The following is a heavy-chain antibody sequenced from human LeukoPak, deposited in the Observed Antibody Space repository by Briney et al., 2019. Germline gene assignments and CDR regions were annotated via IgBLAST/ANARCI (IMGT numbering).Heavy chain of an antibody. V-gene: IGHV4-30-4*01. J-gene: IGHJ6*03. CDR3: ARALNFWSGWYYYMDV. CDR2: IYYSGST. CDR1: GGSISSGDYY. D-gene: IGHD3-3*01. Sequence: SQTLSLTCTVSGGSISSGDYYWRWIRQPPGKGLKWIGYIYYSGSTYYNPSLKSRVTISVDTSKNQFSLKLSSVTAADTAVYYCARALNFWSGWYYYMDVWGKGTTVTVSS.